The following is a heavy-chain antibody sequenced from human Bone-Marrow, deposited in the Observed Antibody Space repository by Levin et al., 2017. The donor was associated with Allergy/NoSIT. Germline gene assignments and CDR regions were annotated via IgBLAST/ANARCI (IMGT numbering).Heavy chain of an antibody. CDR1: GDSLSSYY. Sequence: SQTLSLTCTVSGDSLSSYYWSWIRQPPGKRLEWIAYISYSGSTNYNPSLKSRVTLSVDTSKNHFSLYLTPVTAADTAVYYCARSLRRENFDYWGQGILVTGSS. CDR3: ARSLRRENFDY. CDR2: ISYSGST. V-gene: IGHV4-59*01. J-gene: IGHJ4*02. D-gene: IGHD5-24*01.